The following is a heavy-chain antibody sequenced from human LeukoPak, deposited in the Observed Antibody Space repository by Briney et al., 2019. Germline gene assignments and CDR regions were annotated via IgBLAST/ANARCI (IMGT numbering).Heavy chain of an antibody. CDR1: GGSISSSSYY. J-gene: IGHJ4*02. D-gene: IGHD3-3*01. CDR3: ARIDFWSGYS. V-gene: IGHV4-39*07. CDR2: IYHSGST. Sequence: SETLSLTCTVSGGSISSSSYYWGWIRQPPGKGLEWIGSIYHSGSTNYNPSLKSRVTISVDKSKNQFSLKLSSVTAADTAVYYCARIDFWSGYSWGQGTLVTVSS.